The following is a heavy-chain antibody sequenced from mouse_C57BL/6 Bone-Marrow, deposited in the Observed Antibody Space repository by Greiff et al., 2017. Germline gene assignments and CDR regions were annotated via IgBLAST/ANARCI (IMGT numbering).Heavy chain of an antibody. J-gene: IGHJ2*01. CDR2: IRLKSDNYAT. Sequence: EVKLEESGGGLVQPGGSMKLSCVASGFTFSNYWMNWVRQSPEKGLEWVAQIRLKSDNYATHYAESVKGRFTISRDDSKSSVYLQMNNLRAEDTGIYYCTGRLGEAFDWGQGTTLTVSS. CDR3: TGRLGEAFD. V-gene: IGHV6-3*01. CDR1: GFTFSNYW. D-gene: IGHD4-1*01.